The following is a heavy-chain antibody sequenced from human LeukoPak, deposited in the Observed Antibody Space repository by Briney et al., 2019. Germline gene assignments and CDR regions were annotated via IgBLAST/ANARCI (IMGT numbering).Heavy chain of an antibody. J-gene: IGHJ6*02. CDR1: GFTFSSYW. V-gene: IGHV3-7*04. CDR2: IKEDGTQS. Sequence: PGGSLRLSCVASGFTFSSYWMSWVRQAPGKGLEWVANIKEDGTQSIYVDSVKGRFTMSRDNAENSLYLQMNSLRAEETAVYYCARLRPYSSTWYAYYGMDVWGQGTTVTVSS. CDR3: ARLRPYSSTWYAYYGMDV. D-gene: IGHD6-13*01.